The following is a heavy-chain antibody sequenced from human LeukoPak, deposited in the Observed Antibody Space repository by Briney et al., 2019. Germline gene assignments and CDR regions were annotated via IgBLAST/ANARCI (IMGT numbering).Heavy chain of an antibody. CDR1: GYTFTGYY. V-gene: IGHV1-2*06. Sequence: ASVKVSCKASGYTFTGYYMHWVRQAPGHGLEWRGRINPNSGGTNYAQRFQGRVTMTRDTSISTAYMELSRLRSDDTAVYYCARDPRGVVVAATPYYYYCYYMDVWGKGTTVSVSS. CDR2: INPNSGGT. CDR3: ARDPRGVVVAATPYYYYCYYMDV. D-gene: IGHD2-15*01. J-gene: IGHJ6*03.